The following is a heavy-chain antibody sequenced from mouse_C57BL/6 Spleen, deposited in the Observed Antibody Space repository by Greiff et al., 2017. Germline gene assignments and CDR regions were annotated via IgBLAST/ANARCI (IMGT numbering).Heavy chain of an antibody. V-gene: IGHV2-6*01. J-gene: IGHJ3*01. Sequence: VQLKESGPGLVAPSQSLSITCTVSGFSLTSYGVDWVRQSPGKGLEWLGVIWGVGSTNYNSALKSRLSISKDNSKSQVFLKMNSLQTDDTAMYXCASRYYDLEGAFAYWGQGTLVTVSA. CDR1: GFSLTSYG. D-gene: IGHD2-4*01. CDR3: ASRYYDLEGAFAY. CDR2: IWGVGST.